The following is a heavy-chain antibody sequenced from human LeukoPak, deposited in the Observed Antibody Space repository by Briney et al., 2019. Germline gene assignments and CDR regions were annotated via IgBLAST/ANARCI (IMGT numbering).Heavy chain of an antibody. Sequence: KSSETLSLTCTVSGGSISSGSYYWSWIRQPAGKGLEWIGHIYTSGSTNYNPSLKSRVTISVDTSKNQFSLKLSSVTAADTAVYYCAREVLLLRYFDWLSIDYWGQGTLVTVSS. CDR3: AREVLLLRYFDWLSIDY. D-gene: IGHD3-9*01. J-gene: IGHJ4*02. CDR1: GGSISSGSYY. CDR2: IYTSGST. V-gene: IGHV4-61*09.